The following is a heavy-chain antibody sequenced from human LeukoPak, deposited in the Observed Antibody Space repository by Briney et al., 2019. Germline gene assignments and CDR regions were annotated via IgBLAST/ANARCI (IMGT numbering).Heavy chain of an antibody. V-gene: IGHV4-39*07. CDR2: IYYSGNT. Sequence: ASETLSLTCTVSGVSISSTSNQWGWIRQPPGKGLEWIGSIYYSGNTHYNPSLKSRVTISVDTSKNQFSLKLSSVTAADTAVYYCARDTLGYSYGLWGFDHWGQETLVTVSS. D-gene: IGHD5-18*01. CDR1: GVSISSTSNQ. J-gene: IGHJ4*02. CDR3: ARDTLGYSYGLWGFDH.